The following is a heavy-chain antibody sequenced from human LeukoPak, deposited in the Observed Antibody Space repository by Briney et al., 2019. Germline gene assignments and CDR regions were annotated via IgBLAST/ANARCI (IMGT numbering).Heavy chain of an antibody. V-gene: IGHV3-7*01. Sequence: GGSLRLSCAVSGFTFTDYWMNWVRKAPGKGLEWVASIRQDGGEKYYVGSVKGRFTISRDNTKNSLYLQMSALRAEDTAVYYCARDGTAAGLYFDLWGQGTLVTVSS. D-gene: IGHD6-13*01. CDR3: ARDGTAAGLYFDL. J-gene: IGHJ4*01. CDR2: IRQDGGEK. CDR1: GFTFTDYW.